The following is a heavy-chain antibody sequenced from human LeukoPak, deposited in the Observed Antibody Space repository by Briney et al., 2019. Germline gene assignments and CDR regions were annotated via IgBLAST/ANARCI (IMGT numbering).Heavy chain of an antibody. CDR2: IYSGGST. V-gene: IGHV3-53*01. CDR1: GFTVSSNY. D-gene: IGHD2-2*02. J-gene: IGHJ4*02. CDR3: ARASGGYCSSTSCYTPYDY. Sequence: GGSLGLSCAASGFTVSSNYMSWVRQAPGKGLEWVSVIYSGGSTYYADSVKGRFTISRDNSKNTLYLQMNSLRAEDTAVYYCARASGGYCSSTSCYTPYDYWGQGTLVTVSS.